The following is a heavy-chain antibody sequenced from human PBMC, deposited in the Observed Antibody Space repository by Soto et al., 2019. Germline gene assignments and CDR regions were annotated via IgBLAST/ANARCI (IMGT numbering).Heavy chain of an antibody. CDR2: IWYDGSNR. V-gene: IGHV3-33*01. CDR3: ARDIATPGTEAPLFDY. J-gene: IGHJ4*02. CDR1: GFTFSSYG. Sequence: GGSLRLSCAAAGFTFSSYGMHWVRQAPGKGLEWVAVIWYDGSNRYYADSVKGRFTISRDNSKNTLYLQMNSLRAEDTAVYYCARDIATPGTEAPLFDYWGQGTLVTV. D-gene: IGHD6-13*01.